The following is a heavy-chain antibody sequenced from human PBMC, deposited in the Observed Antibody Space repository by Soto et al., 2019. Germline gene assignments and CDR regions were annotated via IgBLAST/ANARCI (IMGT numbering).Heavy chain of an antibody. CDR2: IKSKKDGGTT. Sequence: PGGSLRLSCAASGFTFSNAWMSWVRQTPGKGLEWVGHIKSKKDGGTTDYAAPVKGRFTISRDDSKNTLYLQMNSLKTEDTAVYYCTTDQKGRYCSGAGCYSGQHGMDVWSLGTTVTVSS. V-gene: IGHV3-15*01. J-gene: IGHJ6*02. D-gene: IGHD2-15*01. CDR1: GFTFSNAW. CDR3: TTDQKGRYCSGAGCYSGQHGMDV.